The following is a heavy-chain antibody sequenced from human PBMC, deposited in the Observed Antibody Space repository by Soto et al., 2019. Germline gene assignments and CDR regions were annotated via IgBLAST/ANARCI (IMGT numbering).Heavy chain of an antibody. CDR1: GGSISSGDYY. D-gene: IGHD4-17*01. Sequence: SETLSLTCTVSGGSISSGDYYWSWIRQPPGKGLEWIGYIYYSGSTYYNPSLKSRVTISVDTSKNQFSLKLSSVTAADTAVYYCARTPPPGLRRDPNWFDPWGQGTLVTVSS. J-gene: IGHJ5*02. V-gene: IGHV4-30-4*01. CDR2: IYYSGST. CDR3: ARTPPPGLRRDPNWFDP.